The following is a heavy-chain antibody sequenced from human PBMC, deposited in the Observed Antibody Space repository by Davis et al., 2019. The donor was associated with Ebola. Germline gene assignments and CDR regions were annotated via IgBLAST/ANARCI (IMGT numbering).Heavy chain of an antibody. CDR2: ISYSGST. CDR3: ARASDYESSGYYFDF. CDR1: GGSISSYY. V-gene: IGHV4-59*08. Sequence: MPSETLSLTCTVSGGSISSYYWSWIRQPPGKGLEWIGYISYSGSTNYNPSLKSRVTISVDTSKNQFSLQLSSVTAADTAVYYCARASDYESSGYYFDFWGQGTLVTVSS. J-gene: IGHJ4*02. D-gene: IGHD3-22*01.